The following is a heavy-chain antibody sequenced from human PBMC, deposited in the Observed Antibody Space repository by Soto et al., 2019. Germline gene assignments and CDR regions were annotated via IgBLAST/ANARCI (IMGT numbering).Heavy chain of an antibody. CDR3: ARKGTYYYDSSGYYFDY. CDR2: INHSGST. D-gene: IGHD3-22*01. J-gene: IGHJ4*02. Sequence: SETLSLTCAVYGGSFSGYYWSWIRQPPGKGLEWIGEINHSGSTNYNPSLKSRVTISVDTSKNQFSLKLSFVTAADTAVYYCARKGTYYYDSSGYYFDYWGQGTLVTVSS. CDR1: GGSFSGYY. V-gene: IGHV4-34*01.